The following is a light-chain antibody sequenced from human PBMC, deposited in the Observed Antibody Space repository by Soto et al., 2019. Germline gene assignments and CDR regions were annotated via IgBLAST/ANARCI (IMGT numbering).Light chain of an antibody. Sequence: IPMTQSPSTLSGSVGDRVTITCRASQTISSWLAWYQQKPGKAPKLLIYKASTLKSGVPSCFSGSGSGTECTRTSSCLQPDVLTTDDSQRYNRYSVAFGQGTKVDIK. CDR3: QRYNRYSVA. CDR1: QTISSW. J-gene: IGKJ1*01. CDR2: KAS. V-gene: IGKV1-5*03.